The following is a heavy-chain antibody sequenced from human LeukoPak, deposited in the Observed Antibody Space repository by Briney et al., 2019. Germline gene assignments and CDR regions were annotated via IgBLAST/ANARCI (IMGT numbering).Heavy chain of an antibody. D-gene: IGHD6-6*01. CDR3: AREGLLAARRDGYDY. CDR2: INHSGST. V-gene: IGHV4-34*01. CDR1: GGSFSGYY. J-gene: IGHJ4*02. Sequence: SETLSLTCAVYGGSFSGYYWSWIRQPPGKGLEWIGEINHSGSTNYNPSLKSRVTISVDTSKNQFSLKLSSVTAADTAVYYCAREGLLAARRDGYDYWGQGTLVTVSS.